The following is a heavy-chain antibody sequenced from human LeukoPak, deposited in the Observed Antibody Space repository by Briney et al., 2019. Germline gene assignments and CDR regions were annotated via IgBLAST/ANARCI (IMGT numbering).Heavy chain of an antibody. D-gene: IGHD6-6*01. V-gene: IGHV4-38-2*01. Sequence: PSETLSLTCSVSGYSFTSGHYWGWIRQPPGKGLEWIANIYHTGSAHYNPSLKSRVTISVDTSTNQFSLKLSSVSAADTAVYYCARIFSDREQLELGAFDIWGQGTMVTVSS. CDR1: GYSFTSGHY. CDR2: IYHTGSA. J-gene: IGHJ3*02. CDR3: ARIFSDREQLELGAFDI.